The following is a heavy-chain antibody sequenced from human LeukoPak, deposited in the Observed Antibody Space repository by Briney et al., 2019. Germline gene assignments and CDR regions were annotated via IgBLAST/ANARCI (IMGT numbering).Heavy chain of an antibody. CDR1: GGSISSYY. D-gene: IGHD4-17*01. V-gene: IGHV4-59*01. CDR3: ARAPDSYGDFDY. J-gene: IGHJ4*02. CDR2: IYYSGST. Sequence: SETLSLTCTVSGGSISSYYWSWIRQPPGKGLEWIGYIYYSGSTNYNPSLKSRVTISVDTSKNQVSLKLSSVTAADTAVYYCARAPDSYGDFDYWGQGTLVTVSS.